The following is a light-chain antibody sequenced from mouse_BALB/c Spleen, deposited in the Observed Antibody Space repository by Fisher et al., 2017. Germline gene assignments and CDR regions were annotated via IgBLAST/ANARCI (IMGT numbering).Light chain of an antibody. CDR2: YTS. J-gene: IGKJ5*01. CDR3: QQWSSNPPT. V-gene: IGKV10-94*01. CDR1: QGISNY. Sequence: DIVITQSPSSLSASLGDRVTISCSASQGISNYLNWYQQKPDGTVKLLIYYTSSLHSGVPSRFSGSGSGTSYSLTISRVEAEDAATYYCQQWSSNPPTFGAGTKLELK.